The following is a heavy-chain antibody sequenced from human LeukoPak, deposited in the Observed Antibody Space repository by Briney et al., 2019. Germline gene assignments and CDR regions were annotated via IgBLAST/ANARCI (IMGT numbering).Heavy chain of an antibody. J-gene: IGHJ6*03. Sequence: ETLSLTCAVYGGSFSGYYWSWIRQPPGKGLEWIGEINHSGSTNYNPSLKSRVTISVDTSKNQFSLKLSSVTAADTAVYYCARAVNCSGGSCYGKTKRYYYYYMDVWGKGTTVTVSS. CDR3: ARAVNCSGGSCYGKTKRYYYYYMDV. CDR2: INHSGST. CDR1: GGSFSGYY. V-gene: IGHV4-34*01. D-gene: IGHD2-15*01.